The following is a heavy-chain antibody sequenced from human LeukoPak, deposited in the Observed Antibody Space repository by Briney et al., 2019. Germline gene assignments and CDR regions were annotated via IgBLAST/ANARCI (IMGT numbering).Heavy chain of an antibody. D-gene: IGHD3-10*01. J-gene: IGHJ6*02. CDR1: GYTFTSYD. CDR2: MNPNSGNT. CDR3: ARRHYYDSGSPLV. V-gene: IGHV1-8*01. Sequence: ASVTVSCKASGYTFTSYDINWVRQAPGQGLEWMGWMNPNSGNTGYAEKFQGRVTMTRDTSISTAYMELSSLRSEDTAVYYCARRHYYDSGSPLVWGQGTTVTASS.